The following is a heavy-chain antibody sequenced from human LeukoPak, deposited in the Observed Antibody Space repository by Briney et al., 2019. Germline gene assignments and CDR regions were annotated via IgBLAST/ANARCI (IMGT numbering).Heavy chain of an antibody. V-gene: IGHV1-18*01. J-gene: IGHJ6*02. Sequence: GASVKVSCKASGYTFTSYGISWVRQAPGQRLEWMGWISAYNGNTNYAQKLQGRVTMTTDTSTSTAYMELRSLRSDDTAVYYCARDGSGSYYRWNYYYGMDVWGQGTTVTVSS. D-gene: IGHD3-10*01. CDR2: ISAYNGNT. CDR1: GYTFTSYG. CDR3: ARDGSGSYYRWNYYYGMDV.